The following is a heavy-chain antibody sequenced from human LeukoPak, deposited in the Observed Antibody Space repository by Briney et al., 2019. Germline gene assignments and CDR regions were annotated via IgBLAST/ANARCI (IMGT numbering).Heavy chain of an antibody. D-gene: IGHD3-3*01. J-gene: IGHJ4*02. CDR3: AKSSRDDYYFDY. CDR1: GFTFSSYG. Sequence: GGSLRLSCAASGFTFSSYGMSWVRQAPGKGLEWVLAISGSGNSTNYADSVKGRFTISRDNSKNTLYLQMNSLRAEDTAVYYCAKSSRDDYYFDYWGQGTLVTVSS. CDR2: ISGSGNST. V-gene: IGHV3-23*01.